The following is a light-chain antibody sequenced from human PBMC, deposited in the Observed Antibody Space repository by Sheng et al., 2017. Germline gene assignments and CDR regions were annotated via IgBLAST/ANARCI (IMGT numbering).Light chain of an antibody. CDR1: QSVNSD. CDR2: GAS. Sequence: VLTQSPATLSLSPGERATLSCRASQSVNSDLAWYQQRPGQAPRLLISGASTRATGIPARFSGSGSGTEFTLTISSLQSEDFAVYYCHQYNKWPPSYTFGQGTRLEI. V-gene: IGKV3-15*01. CDR3: HQYNKWPPSYT. J-gene: IGKJ2*01.